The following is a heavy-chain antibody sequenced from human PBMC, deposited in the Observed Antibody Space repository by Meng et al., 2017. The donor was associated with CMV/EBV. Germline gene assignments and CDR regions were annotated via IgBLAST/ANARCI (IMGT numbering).Heavy chain of an antibody. V-gene: IGHV3-21*01. D-gene: IGHD6-13*01. CDR3: ARTKQLVRFDY. CDR2: ISSSSSYI. Sequence: GGSLRLSCAASGFTFSSYSMNWVRQAPGKGLEWVSSISSSSSYIYYADSVKGRFTISRDNAKNPLYLQMNSLRAEDTAVYYCARTKQLVRFDYWGQGTLVTVSS. J-gene: IGHJ4*02. CDR1: GFTFSSYS.